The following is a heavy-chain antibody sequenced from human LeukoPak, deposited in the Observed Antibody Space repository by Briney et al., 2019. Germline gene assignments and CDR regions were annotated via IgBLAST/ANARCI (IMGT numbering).Heavy chain of an antibody. CDR1: GYTFTSYY. CDR2: INPSGGST. Sequence: ASVKVSCKASGYTFTSYYMHWVRQAPGQGLEWMGIINPSGGSTSYAQKFQGRVTMTRDTSTSTVYMELSSLRSEDTAVYYCARVYYDILTGYYPSSDYYYYMDVWGKGTTVTISS. D-gene: IGHD3-9*01. CDR3: ARVYYDILTGYYPSSDYYYYMDV. V-gene: IGHV1-46*01. J-gene: IGHJ6*03.